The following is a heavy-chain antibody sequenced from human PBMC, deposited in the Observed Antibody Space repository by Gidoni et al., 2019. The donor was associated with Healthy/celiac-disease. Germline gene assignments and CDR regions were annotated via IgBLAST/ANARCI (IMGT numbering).Heavy chain of an antibody. CDR1: GGSVRSGSYY. J-gene: IGHJ3*02. CDR2: IYYSGST. Sequence: QLQESGPGLVKPSETLSLPCPVSGGSVRSGSYYWSWIRQPPGKGLEWIGYIYYSGSTNYNPSLKSRVTISVDTSKNQFSLKLSSVTAADTAGYYCARGSGYSRSDDAFDIWGQGTMVTVSS. CDR3: ARGSGYSRSDDAFDI. D-gene: IGHD6-13*01. V-gene: IGHV4-61*01.